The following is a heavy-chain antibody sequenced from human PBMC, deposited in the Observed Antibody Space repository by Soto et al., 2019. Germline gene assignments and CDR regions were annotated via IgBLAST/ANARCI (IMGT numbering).Heavy chain of an antibody. D-gene: IGHD4-17*01. V-gene: IGHV4-39*02. CDR3: VREDDGGDRDYYGLDV. CDR2: IYYSGST. Sequence: SETLSLTCTVSGGSISSSSYYWGWIRQPPGKGLEWIGSIYYSGSTYYNPSLKSRVTISVDTSKNQFSLKLSSVTAADTAVYYCVREDDGGDRDYYGLDVWGQGTTVTVS. J-gene: IGHJ6*02. CDR1: GGSISSSSYY.